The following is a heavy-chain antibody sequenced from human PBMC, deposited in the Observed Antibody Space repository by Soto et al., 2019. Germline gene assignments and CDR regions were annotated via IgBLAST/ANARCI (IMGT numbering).Heavy chain of an antibody. Sequence: EVQLVESGGGLVQRGGSLRLSCAASGITVYNNYMSWVRQAPGQGLEWVSVIYSGGSTSYAGSVKGRFTISRDGSKNTVYLQMNSLRAEDTAVYYCARDVGVWGRGTRVTVSS. CDR2: IYSGGST. J-gene: IGHJ6*04. V-gene: IGHV3-66*01. CDR3: ARDVGV. CDR1: GITVYNNY.